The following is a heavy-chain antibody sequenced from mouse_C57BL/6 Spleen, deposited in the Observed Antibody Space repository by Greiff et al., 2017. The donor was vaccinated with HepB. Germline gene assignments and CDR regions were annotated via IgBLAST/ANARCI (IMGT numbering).Heavy chain of an antibody. Sequence: QVQLKESGPGLVAPSQSLSITCTVSGFSLTSYGVSWVRQPPGKGLEWLGVIWGDGSTNYHSALISRLCISKDNSKSQVFLKLNSLQTDDTATYYCTTLGSYYSNFGGYYAMDYWGQGTSVTVSS. CDR3: TTLGSYYSNFGGYYAMDY. J-gene: IGHJ4*01. CDR2: IWGDGST. D-gene: IGHD2-5*01. V-gene: IGHV2-3*01. CDR1: GFSLTSYG.